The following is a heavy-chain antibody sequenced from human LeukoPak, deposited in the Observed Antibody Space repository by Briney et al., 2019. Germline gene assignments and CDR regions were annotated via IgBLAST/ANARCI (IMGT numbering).Heavy chain of an antibody. J-gene: IGHJ2*01. CDR1: GASISTYY. Sequence: SETLSLTCSVSGASISTYYWSWIRQPPRKGPEWIGYIYFSGSTSYNPSLKSRVTISGDTSKNQFSLKLSSVTAADTAVYYCATWSSGNFWYFDLWGRGTLVTVSS. V-gene: IGHV4-59*01. D-gene: IGHD1-26*01. CDR2: IYFSGST. CDR3: ATWSSGNFWYFDL.